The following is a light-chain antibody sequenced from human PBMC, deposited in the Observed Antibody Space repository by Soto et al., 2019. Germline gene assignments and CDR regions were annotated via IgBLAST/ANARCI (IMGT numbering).Light chain of an antibody. CDR1: QSLLYSNGNTY. J-gene: IGKJ1*01. Sequence: DVVMTQSPLSLPVTLGQPASISCRSSQSLLYSNGNTYLNWFQQRPGQSPRRLLYKVSNRDSGVPDRFSGSGSGTNFTLKISRGEAEDVGVYYCMQGTHWPPAFGQGTKVEIK. CDR3: MQGTHWPPA. V-gene: IGKV2-30*01. CDR2: KVS.